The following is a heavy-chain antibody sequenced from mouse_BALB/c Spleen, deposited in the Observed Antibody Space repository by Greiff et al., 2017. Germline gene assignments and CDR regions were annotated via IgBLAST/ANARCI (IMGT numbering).Heavy chain of an antibody. CDR3: ARDGLVAWFAY. CDR1: GYSITSGYY. V-gene: IGHV3-6*02. J-gene: IGHJ3*01. Sequence: EVKLMESGPGLVKPSQSLSLTCSVTGYSITSGYYWNWIRQFPGNKLEWMGYISYDGSNNYNPSLKNRISITRDTSKNQFFLKLNSVTTEDTATYYCARDGLVAWFAYWGQGTLVTVSA. D-gene: IGHD3-3*01. CDR2: ISYDGSN.